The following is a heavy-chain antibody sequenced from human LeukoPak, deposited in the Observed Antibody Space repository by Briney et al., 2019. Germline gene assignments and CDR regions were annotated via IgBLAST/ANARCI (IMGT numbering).Heavy chain of an antibody. D-gene: IGHD6-13*01. V-gene: IGHV3-21*01. CDR3: ARGEIAAAENYFDY. CDR2: ISSSSSYI. CDR1: GFTFSSYA. Sequence: GGSLRLSCAASGFTFSSYAMSWVRQAPGKGLEWVSSISSSSSYIYYADSVKGRFTISRDNAKNSLYLQMNSLRAEDTAVYYCARGEIAAAENYFDYWGQGTLVTVSS. J-gene: IGHJ4*02.